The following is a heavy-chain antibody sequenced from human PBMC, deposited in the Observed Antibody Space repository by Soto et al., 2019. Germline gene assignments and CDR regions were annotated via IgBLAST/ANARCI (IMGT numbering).Heavy chain of an antibody. D-gene: IGHD6-13*01. Sequence: SETLSLTCTVSGGSIGSYYWSWIRQAPGKGLEWIGYIHFSGNTKYNPSLNSRVTISVDTSNNQFSLKLSSVTAADTAVYYCARLYSNAFDYWGQGTLVTVSS. CDR2: IHFSGNT. CDR1: GGSIGSYY. CDR3: ARLYSNAFDY. V-gene: IGHV4-59*08. J-gene: IGHJ4*02.